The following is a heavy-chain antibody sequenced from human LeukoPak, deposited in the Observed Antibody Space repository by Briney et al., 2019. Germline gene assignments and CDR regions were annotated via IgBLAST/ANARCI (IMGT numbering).Heavy chain of an antibody. CDR1: GGSISSGGYY. Sequence: PSQTLSLTCTVSGGSISSGGYYWSWIRQHPGKGLEWIGYIYYSGSTCYNPSLKSRVTISVDTSKNQFSLKLSSVTAADTAVYYCARVIRGYQLLRRYYYYMDVWGKGTTVTVSS. V-gene: IGHV4-31*03. D-gene: IGHD2-2*01. J-gene: IGHJ6*03. CDR2: IYYSGST. CDR3: ARVIRGYQLLRRYYYYMDV.